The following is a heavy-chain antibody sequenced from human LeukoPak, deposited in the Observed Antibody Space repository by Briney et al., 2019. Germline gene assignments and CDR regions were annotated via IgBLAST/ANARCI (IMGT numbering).Heavy chain of an antibody. V-gene: IGHV1-46*01. J-gene: IGHJ4*02. CDR2: INPSGGGT. D-gene: IGHD3-22*01. CDR1: GYTFTRYY. CDR3: ARSHDSSGYYSYFDY. Sequence: ASVKVSCKASGYTFTRYYIHWVRQAPGLGLEWMGIINPSGGGTSYAQKFQGRVTMTRDTSTSTVYMELSSLRSEDAAVYYCARSHDSSGYYSYFDYWGQGTLVTVSS.